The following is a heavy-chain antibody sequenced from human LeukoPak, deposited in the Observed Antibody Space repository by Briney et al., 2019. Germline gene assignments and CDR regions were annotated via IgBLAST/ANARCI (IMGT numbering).Heavy chain of an antibody. Sequence: KPSETLSLTCTVSGGSISSSSYYWGWIRQPPGKGLEWIGSIYYSGSTYYNPSLKSRVTISVDTSKNQFSLKLSSVTAADTAVYYCARVSDVAAAGPDYWGQGTLVTVSS. V-gene: IGHV4-39*01. J-gene: IGHJ4*02. CDR1: GGSISSSSYY. CDR2: IYYSGST. CDR3: ARVSDVAAAGPDY. D-gene: IGHD6-13*01.